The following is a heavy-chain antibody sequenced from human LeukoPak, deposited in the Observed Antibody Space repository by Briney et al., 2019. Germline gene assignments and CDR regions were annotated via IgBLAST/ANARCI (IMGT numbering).Heavy chain of an antibody. CDR1: GSTFSSYG. Sequence: GGSLRLSCAASGSTFSSYGMHWVRQAPGKGLEWVAFIRYDGSNKYYADSVKGRFTISRDNSKNTLYLQMNSLRAEDTAVYYCAKEYYYGSGSYLFWFDPWGQGTLVTVSS. CDR3: AKEYYYGSGSYLFWFDP. V-gene: IGHV3-30*02. J-gene: IGHJ5*02. D-gene: IGHD3-10*01. CDR2: IRYDGSNK.